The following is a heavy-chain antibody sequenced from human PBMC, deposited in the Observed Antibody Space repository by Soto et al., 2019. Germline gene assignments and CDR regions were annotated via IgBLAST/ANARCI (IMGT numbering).Heavy chain of an antibody. CDR1: GYTFTSYG. D-gene: IGHD6-13*01. Sequence: QVQLVQSGAEVKKPGASVKVSCKASGYTFTSYGISWVRQAPGQGLEWMGWISAYNGNTNYAQKLQGRATMTTDTSTSTAYMELRSLRSDDTAVYYCARDPTGGWQQLSWFDPWGQGTLVTVSS. J-gene: IGHJ5*02. V-gene: IGHV1-18*04. CDR3: ARDPTGGWQQLSWFDP. CDR2: ISAYNGNT.